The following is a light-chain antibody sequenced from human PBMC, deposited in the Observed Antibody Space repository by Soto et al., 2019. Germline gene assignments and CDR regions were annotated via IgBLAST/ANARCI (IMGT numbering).Light chain of an antibody. V-gene: IGLV2-8*01. CDR1: SSDVGGYNY. J-gene: IGLJ2*01. Sequence: QSALTQPPSASGSPGQSVTISCTGTSSDVGGYNYVSWYQQHPGKAPKLMISEFSKRPSGVPDRFSGSKSGNTASLTVSGLQAEDEADYYCSSFAGNNNLVFGGGTQLTVL. CDR2: EFS. CDR3: SSFAGNNNLV.